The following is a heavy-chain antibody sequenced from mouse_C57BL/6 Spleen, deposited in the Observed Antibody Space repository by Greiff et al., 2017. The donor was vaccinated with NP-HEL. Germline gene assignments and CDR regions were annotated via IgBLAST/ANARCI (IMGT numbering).Heavy chain of an antibody. V-gene: IGHV14-2*01. Sequence: DVQLQESGAELVKPGASVKFSCTASGFTFNDYYMNWVKQRPEQGLEWIGWIDPEDGDTKYAENFQGKATITADKSSNTAYLQLSSLTSEDTAVYYCARAGGYYFDYWGQGTTLTVSS. CDR3: ARAGGYYFDY. J-gene: IGHJ2*01. CDR1: GFTFNDYY. CDR2: IDPEDGDT.